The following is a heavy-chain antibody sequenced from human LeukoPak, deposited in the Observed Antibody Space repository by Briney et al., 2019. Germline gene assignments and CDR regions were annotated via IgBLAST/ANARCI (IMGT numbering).Heavy chain of an antibody. D-gene: IGHD3-22*01. J-gene: IGHJ6*02. CDR1: GFTVSSNY. Sequence: GGSLRLSCAASGFTVSSNYMSWVRQAPGKGLEWVSVIYSGGSTYYADSVKGRFTISRDNSKNTLYLQMNSLRAEDTAVYYCASSTKVVITTLYYCYGMDVWGQGTTATVSS. V-gene: IGHV3-66*01. CDR2: IYSGGST. CDR3: ASSTKVVITTLYYCYGMDV.